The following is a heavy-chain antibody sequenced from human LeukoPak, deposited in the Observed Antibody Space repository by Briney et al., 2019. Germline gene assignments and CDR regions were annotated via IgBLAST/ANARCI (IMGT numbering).Heavy chain of an antibody. J-gene: IGHJ6*03. Sequence: SETLSLTCTVSGDSISDYYWTWIRQPAGKGLEWIGRIYTSGSTNYNPSLKSRVTISVDTSKNQFSLKLSSVTAADTAVYYCATNSDDFWSGYYYYYYYMDVWGKGTTVTVSS. CDR3: ATNSDDFWSGYYYYYYYMDV. D-gene: IGHD3-3*01. CDR1: GDSISDYY. V-gene: IGHV4-4*07. CDR2: IYTSGST.